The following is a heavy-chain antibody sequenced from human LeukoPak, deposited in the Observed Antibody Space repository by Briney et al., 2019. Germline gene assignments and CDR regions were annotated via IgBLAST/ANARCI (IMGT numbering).Heavy chain of an antibody. Sequence: GASVKVSCKASGYTFTDYYVHWVRQAPGQGLEWMAWINPNSGGTNHAQKFQGRVTMTWDTSTSTVYMDLFNLTSDDTAVYYCARDPRSRGTCEGYYVDSWGQGTLVTVSS. J-gene: IGHJ4*02. D-gene: IGHD2-15*01. CDR3: ARDPRSRGTCEGYYVDS. CDR1: GYTFTDYY. CDR2: INPNSGGT. V-gene: IGHV1-2*02.